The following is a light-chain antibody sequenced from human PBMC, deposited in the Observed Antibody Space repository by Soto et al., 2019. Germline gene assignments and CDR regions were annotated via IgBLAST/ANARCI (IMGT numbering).Light chain of an antibody. CDR3: EHYSYWPFT. Sequence: EIVLTQSPATLSVSPGERATLSCRASQSVSSNLAWYQQKPGQAPRLLIYGASTRATGIPARFSGSGSGTEFTLTISSPQSEDVAVYYGEHYSYWPFTFGGGTKVEIK. CDR2: GAS. V-gene: IGKV3-15*01. J-gene: IGKJ4*01. CDR1: QSVSSN.